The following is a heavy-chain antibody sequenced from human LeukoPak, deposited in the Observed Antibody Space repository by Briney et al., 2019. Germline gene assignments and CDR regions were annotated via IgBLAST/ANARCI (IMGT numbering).Heavy chain of an antibody. D-gene: IGHD4-17*01. CDR3: AKEGTDYGDYDYFDY. V-gene: IGHV3-30*18. J-gene: IGHJ4*02. CDR1: GFTFSSYG. CDR2: ISYDGSKK. Sequence: GGSLRLSCAASGFTFSSYGMHWVRQAPGKGLEWVAVISYDGSKKYYADSVKGRFTISRDNSKNTLYLQMNSLRAEDTAVYYCAKEGTDYGDYDYFDYWGQGTLVTVSS.